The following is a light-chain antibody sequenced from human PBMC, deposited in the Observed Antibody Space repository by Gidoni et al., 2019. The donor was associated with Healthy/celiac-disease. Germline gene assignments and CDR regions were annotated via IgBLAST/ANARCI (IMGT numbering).Light chain of an antibody. V-gene: IGKV3-11*01. J-gene: IGKJ1*01. CDR1: QSVSSY. CDR2: DAS. Sequence: EIVLTQSPATLSLSPGERATLSCRASQSVSSYLAWYKQQPGQAPRLLIDDASHSATGIPARFSGSCSGTVFTLTISSLDPDVFAVYYCQHRSNWPPTFGQGTKVEIK. CDR3: QHRSNWPPT.